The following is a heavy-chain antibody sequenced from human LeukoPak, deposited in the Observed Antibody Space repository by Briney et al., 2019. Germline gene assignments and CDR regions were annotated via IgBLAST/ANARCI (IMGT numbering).Heavy chain of an antibody. D-gene: IGHD3-10*01. Sequence: GESLKISCKGSGYSFTSYWIGWVRQMPGKGLEWMGIIYPGDSDTRYSPSFQGQVTISADKSISTVYLQWSSLKASDTAMYYCARTDYYGSGTYAFDIWGQGTMVTVSS. CDR1: GYSFTSYW. CDR2: IYPGDSDT. V-gene: IGHV5-51*01. J-gene: IGHJ3*02. CDR3: ARTDYYGSGTYAFDI.